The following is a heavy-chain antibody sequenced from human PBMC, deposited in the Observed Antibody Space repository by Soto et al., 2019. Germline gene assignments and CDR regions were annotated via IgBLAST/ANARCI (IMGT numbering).Heavy chain of an antibody. D-gene: IGHD4-4*01. CDR1: AFSFSNYA. CDR3: SKATFCRGTSSNSGVCAP. J-gene: IGHJ5*02. CDR2: ISGNGAIT. Sequence: AEGSLRLSCAASAFSFSNYALWRVRKPPGKELEWISTISGNGAITNYADSVKGRFTVSRDRSKNTLYLQLNSLRAEDAAVYYCSKATFCRGTSSNSGVCAPWGQGALVTVSS. V-gene: IGHV3-23*01.